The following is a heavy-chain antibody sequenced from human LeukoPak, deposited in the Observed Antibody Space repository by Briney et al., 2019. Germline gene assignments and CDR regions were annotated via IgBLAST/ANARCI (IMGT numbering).Heavy chain of an antibody. D-gene: IGHD2-8*02. CDR3: ASDLVAPEYNWFDP. V-gene: IGHV1-18*01. Sequence: ASVKVSCKASGYTFTNYGLSWVRQAPGQGLEWMGWISAYNGYTNYAQKLQGRVTMTRDTSTSTVYMELTSLRSEDTAVYYCASDLVAPEYNWFDPWGQGTLVTVSS. CDR1: GYTFTNYG. J-gene: IGHJ5*02. CDR2: ISAYNGYT.